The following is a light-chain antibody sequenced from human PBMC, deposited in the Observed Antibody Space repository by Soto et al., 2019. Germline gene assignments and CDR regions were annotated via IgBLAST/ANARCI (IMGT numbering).Light chain of an antibody. J-gene: IGLJ3*02. CDR1: RSNIGSND. CDR3: AAWDDSLNARGV. CDR2: NDN. Sequence: QSVLTQPPSASGTPGQRVTISCSGSRSNIGSNDVSWYQQLPGTAPKLLIYNDNQRPSGVPDRFSASKSGTSASLAISGLQSEDEADYYCAAWDDSLNARGVFGGGTKLTVL. V-gene: IGLV1-44*01.